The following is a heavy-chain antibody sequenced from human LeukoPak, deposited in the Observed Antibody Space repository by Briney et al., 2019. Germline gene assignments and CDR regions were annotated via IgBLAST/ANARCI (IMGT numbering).Heavy chain of an antibody. J-gene: IGHJ6*03. D-gene: IGHD2-8*01. CDR3: ARHRGQLGHCTNGVCYHYYMDV. CDR1: GYSFTSYW. V-gene: IGHV5-51*01. Sequence: PGESLKISCKGSGYSFTSYWIGWVRQMPGKGLEWMGIIYPGDSDTRYSPSFQGQVTISADKSISTAYLQWSSLKASDTAMYYCARHRGQLGHCTNGVCYHYYMDVWGKGTTVTVSS. CDR2: IYPGDSDT.